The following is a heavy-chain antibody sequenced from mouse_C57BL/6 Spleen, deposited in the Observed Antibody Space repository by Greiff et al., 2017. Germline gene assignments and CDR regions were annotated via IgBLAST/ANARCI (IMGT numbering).Heavy chain of an antibody. D-gene: IGHD1-1*01. J-gene: IGHJ2*01. Sequence: QVQLKESGPELVKPGASVKISCKASGYAFSSSWMNWVKQRPGKGLEWIGRIYPGDGDTNYNGKFKGKATLTADKSSSTAYMQLSSLTSEDSAVYFCAFYDGSNPPFDYWGQGTTLTVSS. CDR2: IYPGDGDT. CDR1: GYAFSSSW. V-gene: IGHV1-82*01. CDR3: AFYDGSNPPFDY.